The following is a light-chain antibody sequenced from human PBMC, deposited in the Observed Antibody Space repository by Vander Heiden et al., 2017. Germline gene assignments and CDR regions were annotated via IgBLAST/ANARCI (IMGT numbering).Light chain of an antibody. J-gene: IGKJ1*01. Sequence: TVLTQSPGTVSLSPGERATLPRRACQRVCGDYLAWYQQKPGQAPRRLIYGASRRAAGIPDRLSGSGSGSGSGTDFTLTISRLDPDDFAVYYCQRYGSSPTFGQGTKVEIK. V-gene: IGKV3-20*01. CDR2: GAS. CDR3: QRYGSSPT. CDR1: QRVCGDY.